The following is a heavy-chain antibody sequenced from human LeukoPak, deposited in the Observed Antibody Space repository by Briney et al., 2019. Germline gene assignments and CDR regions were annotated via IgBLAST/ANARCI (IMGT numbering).Heavy chain of an antibody. D-gene: IGHD3-10*01. CDR2: IKRDGSEQ. V-gene: IGHV3-7*01. J-gene: IGHJ5*02. CDR3: ARPLMYYYGSETYFWFAP. Sequence: GGSLRLSCAASDFTFSTYWMSWVRQAPGKGLEWVANIKRDGSEQYYVDSVKGRFTISRDNAKNSLSLQMNSLRAEDTAVYYCARPLMYYYGSETYFWFAPWGQGTLVSVSS. CDR1: DFTFSTYW.